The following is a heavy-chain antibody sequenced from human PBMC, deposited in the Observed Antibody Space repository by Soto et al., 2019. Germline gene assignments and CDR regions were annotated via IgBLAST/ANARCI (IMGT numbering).Heavy chain of an antibody. D-gene: IGHD2-2*01. Sequence: QVELVQSGAEVKKPGASVKVSCKASGYPFTGYSMHWVRQAPGQGLEWMGWINPNSGGTNYAQKFQGWVTMTRDTSISTAYMELSRLRSDDTAVYYCARDRGYCSSTSCYGDDAFDIWGQGTMVTVSS. J-gene: IGHJ3*02. CDR3: ARDRGYCSSTSCYGDDAFDI. CDR1: GYPFTGYS. V-gene: IGHV1-2*04. CDR2: INPNSGGT.